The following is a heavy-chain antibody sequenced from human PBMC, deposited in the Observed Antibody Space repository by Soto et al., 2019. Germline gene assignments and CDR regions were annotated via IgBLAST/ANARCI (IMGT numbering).Heavy chain of an antibody. D-gene: IGHD1-1*01. CDR2: ISGSGSKK. CDR1: GFIFENFG. CDR3: AKNQGVELVPLATVEWFDP. Sequence: PGGSLRLSCAASGFIFENFGMSWVRQAPGKGLEWISAISGSGSKKYYADSVKGRFTIARDNSKSTVYLELNNLSAEDTAVYHCAKNQGVELVPLATVEWFDPWGQGSVVTVPS. V-gene: IGHV3-23*01. J-gene: IGHJ5*02.